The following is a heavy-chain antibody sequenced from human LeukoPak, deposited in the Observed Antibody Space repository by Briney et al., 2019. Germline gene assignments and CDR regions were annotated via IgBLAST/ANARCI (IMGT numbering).Heavy chain of an antibody. D-gene: IGHD1-26*01. J-gene: IGHJ4*02. CDR2: ISGSGGST. CDR1: GFTFSSYA. CDR3: AKGFVAQWALPDY. Sequence: PGGSLRLSCAASGFTFSSYAMSWVRQAPGKGLEWVSSISGSGGSTYYADSVKRRFSISRDNSKNTLYLQMNSLRAEDTAIYYCAKGFVAQWALPDYWGQGTLVTVSS. V-gene: IGHV3-23*01.